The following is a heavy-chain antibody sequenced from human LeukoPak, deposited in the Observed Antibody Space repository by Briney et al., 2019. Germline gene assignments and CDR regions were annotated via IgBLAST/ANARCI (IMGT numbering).Heavy chain of an antibody. CDR3: ARAYGDGYNFNDY. CDR2: IYYSGST. J-gene: IGHJ4*02. D-gene: IGHD5-24*01. CDR1: GGSISNSRYY. V-gene: IGHV4-39*01. Sequence: SETLSPTCSVSGGSISNSRYYWGWIRQPPGKGPEWIGTIYYSGSTYYNPSLNSRVTISMDTSKNQFSLRLSSVIAADTAVYYCARAYGDGYNFNDYWGQGTLVTVSS.